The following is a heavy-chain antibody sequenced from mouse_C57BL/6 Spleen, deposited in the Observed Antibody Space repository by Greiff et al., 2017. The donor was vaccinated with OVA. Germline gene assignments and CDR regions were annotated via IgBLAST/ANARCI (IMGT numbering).Heavy chain of an antibody. CDR2: ISYSGST. CDR3: ARESNYGGFAY. Sequence: VQLKESGPGMVKPSQSLSLTCTVTGYSITSGYDWHWIRHFPGNKLEWMGYISYSGSTNYNPSLKSRISITHDTSKNHFFLKLNSVTTEDTATYYCARESNYGGFAYWGQGTLVTVSA. J-gene: IGHJ3*01. V-gene: IGHV3-1*01. CDR1: GYSITSGYD. D-gene: IGHD2-5*01.